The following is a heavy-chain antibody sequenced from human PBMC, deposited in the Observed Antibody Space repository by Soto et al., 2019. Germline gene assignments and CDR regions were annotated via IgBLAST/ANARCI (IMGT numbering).Heavy chain of an antibody. CDR3: ARLPGRDXGDPDPIDY. J-gene: IGHJ4*02. Sequence: SETLSLTCAVYGGSFSGYYWSWIRQPPGKGLEWIGEINHSGSTNYNPSLKSRVTISVDTSKNQFSLKLSSVTAADTAVYYCARLPGRDXGDPDPIDYWGQGTLVTVSS. CDR2: INHSGST. D-gene: IGHD4-17*01. V-gene: IGHV4-34*01. CDR1: GGSFSGYY.